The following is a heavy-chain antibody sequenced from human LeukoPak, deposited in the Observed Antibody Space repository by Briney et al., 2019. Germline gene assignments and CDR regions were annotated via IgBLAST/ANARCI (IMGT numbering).Heavy chain of an antibody. CDR1: GFTFGDYA. Sequence: GGSLRLSCTASGFTFGDYAVSWFRQAPGKGLEWVGFIRSKVYGGTTEYAASVKGRFTISRDDSKSIAYLQMNSLKTDDTAAYYCSRGYSYFDYWGQGTLVTVSS. J-gene: IGHJ4*02. CDR3: SRGYSYFDY. D-gene: IGHD3-22*01. V-gene: IGHV3-49*03. CDR2: IRSKVYGGTT.